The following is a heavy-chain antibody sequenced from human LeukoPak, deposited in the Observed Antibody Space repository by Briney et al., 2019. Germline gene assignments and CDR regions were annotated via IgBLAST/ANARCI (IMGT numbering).Heavy chain of an antibody. D-gene: IGHD7-27*01. J-gene: IGHJ3*02. Sequence: PSQTLSLTCTGSGGSISSGSYYWSWIRQPAGKGLEWIGRIYTSGSTNYNPSLKSRVTISVDTSKNQFSLKLSSVTAADTAVYYCARYTGDLKTFDIWGQGTMVTVSS. CDR2: IYTSGST. V-gene: IGHV4-61*02. CDR1: GGSISSGSYY. CDR3: ARYTGDLKTFDI.